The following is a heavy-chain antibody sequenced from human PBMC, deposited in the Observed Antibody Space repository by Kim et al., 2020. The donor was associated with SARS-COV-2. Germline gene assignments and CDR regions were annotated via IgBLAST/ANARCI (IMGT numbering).Heavy chain of an antibody. J-gene: IGHJ3*02. D-gene: IGHD2-21*02. CDR3: AKVLGIVVVTAIQSNAFDI. Sequence: GRFTISRDNAKTSLYLQMNSLRAEDTALYYCAKVLGIVVVTAIQSNAFDIWGQGTMVTVSS. V-gene: IGHV3-9*01.